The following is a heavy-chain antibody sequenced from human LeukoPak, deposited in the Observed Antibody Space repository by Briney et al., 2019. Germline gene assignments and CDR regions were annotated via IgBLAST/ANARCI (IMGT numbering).Heavy chain of an antibody. CDR3: ARQFGYYGSGTGGSNWFDP. V-gene: IGHV4-61*05. D-gene: IGHD3-10*01. CDR2: IYYSGST. Sequence: PSETLSLTCTVSGGSISSSSYYWSWIRQPPGKGLEWIGYIYYSGSTNYNPSLKSRVTISVDTSKNQFSLKLSSVTAADTAVYYCARQFGYYGSGTGGSNWFDPWGQGTLVTVSS. J-gene: IGHJ5*02. CDR1: GGSISSSSYY.